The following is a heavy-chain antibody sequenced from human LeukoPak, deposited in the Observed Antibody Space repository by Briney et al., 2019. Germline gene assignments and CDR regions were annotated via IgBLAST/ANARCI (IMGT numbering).Heavy chain of an antibody. CDR3: ARGVVGYCSSTSCSPPWFDP. V-gene: IGHV4-59*01. D-gene: IGHD2-2*01. Sequence: SETLSLTCTVSGGSISSYYWSWIRQPPGKGLEWIGYIYYSGSTNYNPSLKSRVTISVDTSKNQFSLKLSSVTAADTAVYYCARGVVGYCSSTSCSPPWFDPWGQGTLVTVSS. J-gene: IGHJ5*02. CDR1: GGSISSYY. CDR2: IYYSGST.